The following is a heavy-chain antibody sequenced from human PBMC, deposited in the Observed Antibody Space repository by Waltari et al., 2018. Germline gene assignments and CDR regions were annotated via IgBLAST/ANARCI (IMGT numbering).Heavy chain of an antibody. Sequence: QVQLVQSGAEVKKPGSSVKVSCKASGGTFSSYAISWVRQAPGQGLEWMGGIIPIFGTANYAQKFQGRVTITADESTSTAYMELSSLRSEDTAVYYCASRTIFGVVMDYYYYGMDVWGQGTTVTVSS. CDR1: GGTFSSYA. J-gene: IGHJ6*02. V-gene: IGHV1-69*01. D-gene: IGHD3-3*01. CDR2: IIPIFGTA. CDR3: ASRTIFGVVMDYYYYGMDV.